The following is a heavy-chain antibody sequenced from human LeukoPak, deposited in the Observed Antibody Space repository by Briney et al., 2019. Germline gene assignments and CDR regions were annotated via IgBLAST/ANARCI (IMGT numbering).Heavy chain of an antibody. V-gene: IGHV3-23*01. J-gene: IGHJ4*02. Sequence: GGSLRPSCAASGISFRNYAMSWVRQAPARGPEWVSSLRGNDETFYADSVKGRFTLSRDDSRNTVYLQLNNLRVEDTAIYYCARASWVSDPDAVRWGQGTQVTVSS. D-gene: IGHD3-10*01. CDR3: ARASWVSDPDAVR. CDR1: GISFRNYA. CDR2: LRGNDET.